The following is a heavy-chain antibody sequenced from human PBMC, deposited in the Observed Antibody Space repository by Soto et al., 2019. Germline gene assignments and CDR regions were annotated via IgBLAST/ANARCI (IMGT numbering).Heavy chain of an antibody. CDR2: IYYSGRT. CDR3: ARQRTTVVTQAYFDH. CDR1: GESISSSSYY. D-gene: IGHD2-21*02. V-gene: IGHV4-39*01. J-gene: IGHJ4*02. Sequence: SETLSLTCIVSGESISSSSYYWGWIRQPPGKGLEWIGSIYYSGRTYYNPSFRSRVTISIDTSKNQFSLKLSSVTATDTAVYYCARQRTTVVTQAYFDHWGQGXLVTVYS.